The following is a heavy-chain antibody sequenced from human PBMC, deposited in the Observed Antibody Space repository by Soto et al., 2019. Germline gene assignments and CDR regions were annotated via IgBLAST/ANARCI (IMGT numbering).Heavy chain of an antibody. CDR3: ARDWIVVVAATSPAFDI. V-gene: IGHV1-18*01. J-gene: IGHJ3*02. D-gene: IGHD2-15*01. CDR2: ISAYNGNT. CDR1: GYTFTSYG. Sequence: QVQLVQSGAEVKKPGASVKVSCKASGYTFTSYGISWVRQAPGQGLEWMGWISAYNGNTNYAQKLKVRDTMTTDTPTSTDYMELRSLRSDDTAVYYCARDWIVVVAATSPAFDIWGQGTMVTVSS.